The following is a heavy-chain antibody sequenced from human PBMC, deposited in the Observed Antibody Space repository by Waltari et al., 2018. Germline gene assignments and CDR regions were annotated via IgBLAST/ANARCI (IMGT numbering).Heavy chain of an antibody. CDR1: GYPFTGYY. J-gene: IGHJ3*02. V-gene: IGHV1-2*04. Sequence: QVQLVQSGAAVKKPGASVKVSCKASGYPFTGYYMHWVRQAPGQGLEWMGWINPNSGGTNYAQKFQGWVTMTRDTSISTAYMELSRLRSDDTAVYYCARGLEMATIRHDDAFDIWGQGTMVTVSS. CDR3: ARGLEMATIRHDDAFDI. D-gene: IGHD5-12*01. CDR2: INPNSGGT.